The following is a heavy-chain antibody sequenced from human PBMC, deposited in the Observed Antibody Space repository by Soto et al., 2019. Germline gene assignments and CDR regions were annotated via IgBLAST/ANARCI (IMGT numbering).Heavy chain of an antibody. CDR1: GFTFDDSA. V-gene: IGHV3-9*01. Sequence: EVQLVESGGGLVQPGRSLRPSCAASGFTFDDSAMHWVRQSPGKGLEWVSGIGSNSGGIGYADSVKGRFTISRDNAKNSLYLQMNSLRAEDTALYYCAKGLSEGYFDYWGQGTLVTVSS. CDR3: AKGLSEGYFDY. J-gene: IGHJ4*02. CDR2: IGSNSGGI.